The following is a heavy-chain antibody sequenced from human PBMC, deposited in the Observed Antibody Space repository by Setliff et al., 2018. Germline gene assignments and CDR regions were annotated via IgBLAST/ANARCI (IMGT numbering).Heavy chain of an antibody. J-gene: IGHJ4*02. V-gene: IGHV4-39*01. Sequence: TLSLPCTVSGASLNSGTYYWGWIRQPPGKGLEWIGRIYYRGDTYHNASLKGRLTISVDTAQNQFSLRLTSVTAADTAVYYCARTGTYRYFDYWGQGALVTVSS. CDR1: GASLNSGTYY. CDR3: ARTGTYRYFDY. CDR2: IYYRGDT. D-gene: IGHD1-1*01.